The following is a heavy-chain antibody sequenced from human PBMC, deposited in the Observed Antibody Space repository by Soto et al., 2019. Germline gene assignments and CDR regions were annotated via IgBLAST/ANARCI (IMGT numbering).Heavy chain of an antibody. CDR3: ARERTGTTSMDV. CDR1: GCTFTSYD. CDR2: MNPNSGNT. J-gene: IGHJ6*02. V-gene: IGHV1-8*01. D-gene: IGHD1-1*01. Sequence: QVQLVQSGAEVKKPGASVKVSCKASGCTFTSYDINWVRQATGQGLEWMGWMNPNSGNTGYAQKFQGRVTMTRNTSISTAYMELSSLRSEDAAVYYCARERTGTTSMDVWGQGTTVTVSS.